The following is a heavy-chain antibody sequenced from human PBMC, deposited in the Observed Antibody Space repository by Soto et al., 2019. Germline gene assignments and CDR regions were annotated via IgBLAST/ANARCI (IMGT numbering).Heavy chain of an antibody. CDR1: GFTFSRYA. D-gene: IGHD2-21*01. CDR2: ISYDGSNK. V-gene: IGHV3-30-3*01. J-gene: IGHJ4*01. Sequence: LRLSCAASGFTFSRYAMHWVRQAPGKGLEWVAVISYDGSNKYYADSVKGRFTISRDNSKNTLYLQMNSLRAEDTAVYYCTRDVTYHGFDTWGQGALGPVSS. CDR3: TRDVTYHGFDT.